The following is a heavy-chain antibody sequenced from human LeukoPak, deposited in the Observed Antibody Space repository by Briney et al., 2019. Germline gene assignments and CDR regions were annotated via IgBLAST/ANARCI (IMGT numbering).Heavy chain of an antibody. CDR2: ITDSGGDT. D-gene: IGHD5-24*01. V-gene: IGHV3-23*01. CDR3: ARVKNEMAQNY. CDR1: GFTFSNYG. Sequence: PGGSLRLSCAASGFTFSNYGMSWVRQAPGKGLEWVSSITDSGGDTYYADSVRGRFTVSRDNAKNSLYLQMNSLRAEDTAVYYCARVKNEMAQNYWGQGTLVTVSS. J-gene: IGHJ4*02.